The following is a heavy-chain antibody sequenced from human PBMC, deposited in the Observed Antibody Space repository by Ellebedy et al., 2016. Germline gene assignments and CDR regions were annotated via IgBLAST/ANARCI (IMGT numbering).Heavy chain of an antibody. CDR3: ARGCSDRCYGGGYSWFDP. V-gene: IGHV4-39*07. CDR2: ITYSGRT. J-gene: IGHJ5*02. Sequence: SETLSLTCTVSGDSLSSSSYSWGWIRQPPGEGLDWIGGITYSGRTHYNPSLKSRVTLSVDMSKNQFSLKVPSVSAADTAVYYCARGCSDRCYGGGYSWFDPWGPGMVVTVSS. D-gene: IGHD2-2*01. CDR1: GDSLSSSSYS.